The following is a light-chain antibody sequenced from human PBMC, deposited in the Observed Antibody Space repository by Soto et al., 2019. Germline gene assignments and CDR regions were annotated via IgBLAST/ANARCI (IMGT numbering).Light chain of an antibody. J-gene: IGLJ1*01. CDR2: DVS. CDR3: SSYTSSSTYV. CDR1: SSDVGGYNY. V-gene: IGLV2-14*01. Sequence: QSVLTQPASVSGSPGQSITISCTGTSSDVGGYNYVSWYQQYPGKVPKLMIYDVSYRPSGVSNRFSGSKSGNTASLTISGLQAGDEADYYCSSYTSSSTYVFGNGTKVTVL.